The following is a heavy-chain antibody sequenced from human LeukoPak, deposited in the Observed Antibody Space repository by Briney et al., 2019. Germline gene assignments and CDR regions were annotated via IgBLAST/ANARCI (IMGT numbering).Heavy chain of an antibody. CDR3: ARGSKEYPYYFDH. CDR1: GFTLSSYD. Sequence: PGGSLRLSCAASGFTLSSYDMHWVRQATGKGLEWVSGIGTAGDTYYPGSVKGRFTISRENAKNSLYLQMNSLRAGDTAVYYCARGSKEYPYYFDHWGQGTLVTVSS. D-gene: IGHD2-2*01. V-gene: IGHV3-13*01. J-gene: IGHJ4*02. CDR2: IGTAGDT.